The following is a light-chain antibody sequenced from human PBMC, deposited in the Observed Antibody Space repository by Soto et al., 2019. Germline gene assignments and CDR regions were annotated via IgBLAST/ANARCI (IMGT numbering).Light chain of an antibody. CDR2: KVS. Sequence: DVVMTQSPLSLPVTLGQPASISCRSSQSLAYSDGNTYLNWFQQRPGQSPRRLIYKVSNRDSGVPDRVSGSGSGTDFRLKISRGEAEDVGVYYCMQGTHWPPYTFGQGTKLEIK. CDR1: QSLAYSDGNTY. J-gene: IGKJ2*01. V-gene: IGKV2-30*01. CDR3: MQGTHWPPYT.